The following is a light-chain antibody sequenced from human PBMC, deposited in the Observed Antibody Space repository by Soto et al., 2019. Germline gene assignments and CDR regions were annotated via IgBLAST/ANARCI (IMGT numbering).Light chain of an antibody. V-gene: IGKV3-20*01. J-gene: IGKJ1*01. CDR1: QSIGSCY. CDR3: QQFSSLWLT. CDR2: GTS. Sequence: ENVLTQSPGTLSLSPGERATLSCRASQSIGSCYLPWYQHKPVHAPRLIIYGTSSRATGIPDRFSGSGSGTDFTLTISRLEPEDFSEYYCQQFSSLWLTFGHGTQVEIK.